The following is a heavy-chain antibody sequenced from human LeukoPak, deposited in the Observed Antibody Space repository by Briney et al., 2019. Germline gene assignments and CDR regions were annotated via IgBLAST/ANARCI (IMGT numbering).Heavy chain of an antibody. V-gene: IGHV4-39*07. CDR3: ARAETYSGRVFDY. Sequence: PSETLSLTCTVSGGSISSTNYYWGWIRQPPGKGLEWIGTIYYTGTTYYNPSLTSRVTISVDTSKNQFSLKLSSVTAADTAVYYCARAETYSGRVFDYWGQGALVTVSS. D-gene: IGHD1-26*01. CDR2: IYYTGTT. CDR1: GGSISSTNYY. J-gene: IGHJ4*02.